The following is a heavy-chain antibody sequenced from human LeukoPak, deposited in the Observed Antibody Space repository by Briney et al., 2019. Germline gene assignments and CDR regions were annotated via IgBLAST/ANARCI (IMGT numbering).Heavy chain of an antibody. V-gene: IGHV4-38-2*02. CDR3: ARDYQGGYGDKTVDY. CDR1: DYSISSGYY. Sequence: SETLSLTCTVSDYSISSGYYWGWIRQPPGKGLEWIGTIYHSGSTYYSPSLKSRVTISVDTSKNQFSLKLSSVTAADTAVYYCARDYQGGYGDKTVDYWGQGTLVTVSS. CDR2: IYHSGST. D-gene: IGHD5-18*01. J-gene: IGHJ4*02.